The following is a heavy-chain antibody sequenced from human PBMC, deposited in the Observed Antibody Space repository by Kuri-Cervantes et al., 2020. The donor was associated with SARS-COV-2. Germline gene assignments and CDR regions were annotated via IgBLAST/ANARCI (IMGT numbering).Heavy chain of an antibody. V-gene: IGHV1-69*06. D-gene: IGHD2-15*01. J-gene: IGHJ3*02. CDR2: IISFFGTT. CDR3: ATVMGVVVFEI. Sequence: SVKVSCKASGGTFNSYAINWVRQAPGQGLEWLGGIISFFGTTNYAQKFQGRITLTADKSTTTAYMELSNLRSEDTAIYYRATVMGVVVFEIWGQGIMVTVSS. CDR1: GGTFNSYA.